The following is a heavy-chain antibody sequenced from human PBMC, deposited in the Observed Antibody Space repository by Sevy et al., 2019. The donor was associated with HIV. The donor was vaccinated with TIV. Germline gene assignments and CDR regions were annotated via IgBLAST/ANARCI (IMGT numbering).Heavy chain of an antibody. CDR2: FDRTDIT. J-gene: IGHJ4*02. CDR1: GFTLSSYT. V-gene: IGHV3-48*02. D-gene: IGHD2-21*01. CDR3: VRDERAIASHFDY. Sequence: GGSLRLSCEASGFTLSSYTMNWVRQSPEKGLEWVATFDRTDITHYADSVKGRFIISSNTAKNALFLQMNSLGDDDTAMYFCVRDERAIASHFDYWGRGTLVTVSS.